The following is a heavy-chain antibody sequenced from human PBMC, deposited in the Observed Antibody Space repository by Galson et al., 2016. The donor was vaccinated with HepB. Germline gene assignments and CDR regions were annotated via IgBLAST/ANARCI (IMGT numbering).Heavy chain of an antibody. CDR3: ARDGNHGYDMDY. Sequence: SLRLSCAASGFTFSSFSMNWVRQAPGKGLEWVSYISSSSDTIYYADSVKGRFTISRDNAKNSLYLQMNSLRDEDTAIYFCARDGNHGYDMDYWGQGTLVTVSS. V-gene: IGHV3-48*02. CDR1: GFTFSSFS. CDR2: ISSSSDTI. D-gene: IGHD1-14*01. J-gene: IGHJ4*02.